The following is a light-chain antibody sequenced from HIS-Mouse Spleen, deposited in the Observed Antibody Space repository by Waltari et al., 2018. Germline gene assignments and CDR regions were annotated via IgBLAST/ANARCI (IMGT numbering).Light chain of an antibody. CDR1: KLGDKY. Sequence: SYELTQPPSVSVSPGQTASIPCSGDKLGDKYACWYQQKPGQYPVLVIYQDSKRPSGIPERFSGSNSGNTATLTIRGTQAMDEADYYCQAWDSSTASVVFGGGTKLTVL. V-gene: IGLV3-1*01. J-gene: IGLJ2*01. CDR2: QDS. CDR3: QAWDSSTASVV.